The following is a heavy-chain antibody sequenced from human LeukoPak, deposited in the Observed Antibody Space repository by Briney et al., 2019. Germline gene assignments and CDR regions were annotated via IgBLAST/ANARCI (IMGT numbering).Heavy chain of an antibody. CDR2: IIPIFGTV. Sequence: GASVKVSCKASGGTFSSYAISWVRQAPGHGLEWMGGIIPIFGTVNYAQKFQGRVTITADKSTSTAYMELSSLRSEDTAVYYCARAYYYGSGSYSNYFDYWGQGTLVTVSS. CDR3: ARAYYYGSGSYSNYFDY. V-gene: IGHV1-69*06. CDR1: GGTFSSYA. D-gene: IGHD3-10*01. J-gene: IGHJ4*02.